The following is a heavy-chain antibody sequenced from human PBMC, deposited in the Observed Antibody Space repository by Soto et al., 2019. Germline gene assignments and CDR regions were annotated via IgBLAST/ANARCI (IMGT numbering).Heavy chain of an antibody. J-gene: IGHJ5*02. CDR3: YYYDSSGYGYNWFAP. CDR1: GFTFSIYA. V-gene: IGHV3-23*01. CDR2: ITSSGGST. Sequence: LRLSCAASGFTFSIYAMSWVRQAPGKGLEWVSTITSSGGSTYYADSVKGRFTISRDNSKNTLSLQMNSLRAEDTAVYYCYYYDSSGYGYNWFAPWGQGTLVTVSS. D-gene: IGHD3-22*01.